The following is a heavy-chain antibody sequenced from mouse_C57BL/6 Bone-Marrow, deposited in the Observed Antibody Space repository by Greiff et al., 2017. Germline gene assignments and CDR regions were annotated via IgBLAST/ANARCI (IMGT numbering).Heavy chain of an antibody. CDR3: ARYYGYDLDY. CDR1: GYTFTSYW. D-gene: IGHD2-2*01. J-gene: IGHJ2*01. CDR2: IDPSDSYT. Sequence: VQLQQPGAELVMPGASVKLSCKASGYTFTSYWMHWVKQRPGHGLEWIGEIDPSDSYTNYNQKFKGKSTLTVDKSSSTAYMQLSSLTSEDSAVYYCARYYGYDLDYWGQGTTLTVSS. V-gene: IGHV1-69*01.